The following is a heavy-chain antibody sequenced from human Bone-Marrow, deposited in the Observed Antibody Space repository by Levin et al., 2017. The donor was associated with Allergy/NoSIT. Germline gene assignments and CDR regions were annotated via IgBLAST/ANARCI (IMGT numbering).Heavy chain of an antibody. CDR2: IYFSGST. Sequence: SETLSLTCTVSGGSIRSTTYYWAWIRQSPGTGLEWIGSIYFSGSTYYNPSLKSRVTMSVDTSENQFSLKLNFVTAADTAFYYCARDRIAVRAATHDVLHIGGQGTMVTVSA. J-gene: IGHJ3*02. CDR3: ARDRIAVRAATHDVLHI. V-gene: IGHV4-39*01. D-gene: IGHD6-19*01. CDR1: GGSIRSTTYY.